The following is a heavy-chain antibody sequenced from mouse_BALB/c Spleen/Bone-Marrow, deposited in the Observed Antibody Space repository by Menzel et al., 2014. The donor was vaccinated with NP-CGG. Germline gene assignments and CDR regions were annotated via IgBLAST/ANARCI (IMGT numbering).Heavy chain of an antibody. CDR3: ESRGEYFDV. J-gene: IGHJ1*01. V-gene: IGHV1-31*01. Sequence: VQLQQSGPELVKPGASVKISCKASGYSFTGYYMHWVKQSHGNSPDWIGYIYPYNGVSSYNQKFKGKATLTVDKSSSTAYMELRSLTSDDSAVYYCESRGEYFDVWGAGTTVTVSS. CDR1: GYSFTGYY. CDR2: IYPYNGVS.